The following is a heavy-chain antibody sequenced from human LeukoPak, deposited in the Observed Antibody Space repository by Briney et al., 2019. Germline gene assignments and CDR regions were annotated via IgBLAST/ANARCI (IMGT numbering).Heavy chain of an antibody. D-gene: IGHD3-10*01. CDR1: GDSISDYY. Sequence: PSETLSRTCTVSGDSISDYYWSWIRQPPGKGLEGIGYIYYSGSTNYNPSLKSRVTISVDTSKNQFSLKLSSVTAADTAVYYCARVEWFGELSPFDIWGQGTMVTVSS. V-gene: IGHV4-59*01. CDR2: IYYSGST. J-gene: IGHJ3*02. CDR3: ARVEWFGELSPFDI.